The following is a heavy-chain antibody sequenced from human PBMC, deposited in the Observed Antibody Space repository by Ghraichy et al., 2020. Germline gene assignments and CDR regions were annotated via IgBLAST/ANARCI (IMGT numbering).Heavy chain of an antibody. V-gene: IGHV3-23*01. D-gene: IGHD6-13*01. Sequence: GGSLRLSCAASGFTFSSYAMSWVRQAPGKGLEWVSAISGSGGSTYYADSVKGRFTISRDNSKNTLYLQMNSLRAEDTAVYYCAKDPGLSSSWSYFDYWGQGTLVTVSS. CDR2: ISGSGGST. CDR3: AKDPGLSSSWSYFDY. CDR1: GFTFSSYA. J-gene: IGHJ4*02.